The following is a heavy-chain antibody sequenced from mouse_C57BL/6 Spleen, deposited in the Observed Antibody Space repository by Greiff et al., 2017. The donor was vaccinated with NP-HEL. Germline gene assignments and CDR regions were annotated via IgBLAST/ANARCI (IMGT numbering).Heavy chain of an antibody. CDR3: TGGCGDGVRFAY. J-gene: IGHJ3*01. CDR2: IDPETGGT. V-gene: IGHV1-15*01. D-gene: IGHD2-13*01. Sequence: QVQLQQSGAELVRPGASVTLSCKASGFTFTDYDMHWVNQTPVHGLEWIGAIDPETGGTAYNQKFKGKAILTADKASSKAYMELRSLTSEDAAVYYCTGGCGDGVRFAYWGQGTLVTVSA. CDR1: GFTFTDYD.